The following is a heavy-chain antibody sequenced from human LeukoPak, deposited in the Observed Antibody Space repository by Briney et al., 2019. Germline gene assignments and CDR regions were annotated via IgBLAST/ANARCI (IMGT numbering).Heavy chain of an antibody. D-gene: IGHD3-3*01. J-gene: IGHJ4*02. CDR1: GFSISDYW. CDR3: ARGATYYDFWSGLKVSDF. Sequence: GGSLRLSCAASGFSISDYWMSWVRQTPGKGLEWVANIKHTGDEKYYVDSVEGRFTISRDNVKKSLYLQMDSLRAEDTAVYYCARGATYYDFWSGLKVSDFWGQGTLVTVSS. CDR2: IKHTGDEK. V-gene: IGHV3-7*01.